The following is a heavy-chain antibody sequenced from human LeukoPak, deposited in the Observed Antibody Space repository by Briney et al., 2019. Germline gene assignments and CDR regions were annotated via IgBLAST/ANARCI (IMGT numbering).Heavy chain of an antibody. Sequence: SETLSLTCAVSGGSISSGGYSWSWIRHPPGKGLEWMGYIYHSGITYYNPSLKTRVTISVDRSKNHFSLKLSAVTAADTAVYSCARADTYYYDSSGFVAFDIWGQGTMVTVCS. J-gene: IGHJ3*02. D-gene: IGHD3-22*01. V-gene: IGHV4-30-2*01. CDR2: IYHSGIT. CDR3: ARADTYYYDSSGFVAFDI. CDR1: GGSISSGGYS.